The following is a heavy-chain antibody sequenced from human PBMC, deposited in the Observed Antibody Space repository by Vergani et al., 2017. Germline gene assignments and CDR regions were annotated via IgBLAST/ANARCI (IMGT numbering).Heavy chain of an antibody. CDR2: INHSGST. Sequence: QVQLQQWGAGLLKPSETLSLTCAVYGGSFSGYYWSWIRQPPGKGLEWIGEINHSGSTNYNPSLKSRVTISVDTSKNQFSLKLSSVTAADTAVYYCARENSSSWTDWGQGTLVTVSS. D-gene: IGHD6-13*01. CDR1: GGSFSGYY. CDR3: ARENSSSWTD. V-gene: IGHV4-34*01. J-gene: IGHJ4*02.